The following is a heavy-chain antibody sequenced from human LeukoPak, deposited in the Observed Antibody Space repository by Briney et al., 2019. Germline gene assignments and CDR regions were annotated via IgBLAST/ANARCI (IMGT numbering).Heavy chain of an antibody. D-gene: IGHD2-15*01. CDR1: GGSISSYY. CDR2: IYYSGST. V-gene: IGHV4-59*12. Sequence: SETLSLTCTVSGGSISSYYWSWIRQPPGKGLEWIGYIYYSGSTNYNPSLKSRVTISVDTSKNQFSLKLSSVTAADTAVYYCARVGCSGGSCYRSRGAFDIWGQGTMVTVSS. CDR3: ARVGCSGGSCYRSRGAFDI. J-gene: IGHJ3*02.